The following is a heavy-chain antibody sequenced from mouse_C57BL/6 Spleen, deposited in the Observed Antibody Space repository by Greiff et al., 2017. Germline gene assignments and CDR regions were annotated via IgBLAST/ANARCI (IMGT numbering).Heavy chain of an antibody. CDR3: ARDWDDWYFDV. Sequence: QVQLQQSGPELVKPGASVKISCKASGYTFTDYYINWVKQRPGQGLEWIGWIYPGSGNTKYNEKFTGQATLSVDTSCSTAYMQLSSLTSEDSAVYFCARDWDDWYFDVWGTGTTVTVSS. D-gene: IGHD4-1*01. CDR2: IYPGSGNT. V-gene: IGHV1-84*01. J-gene: IGHJ1*03. CDR1: GYTFTDYY.